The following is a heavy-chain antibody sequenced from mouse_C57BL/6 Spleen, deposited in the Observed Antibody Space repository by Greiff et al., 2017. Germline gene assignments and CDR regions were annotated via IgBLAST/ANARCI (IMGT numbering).Heavy chain of an antibody. CDR1: GYAFTNYL. CDR3: ARNYYGSRFYYFDY. Sequence: VHLVESGAELVRPGTSVKVSCKASGYAFTNYLIEWVKQRPGQGLEWIGVINPGSGGTNYNEKFKGKATLTADKSSSTAYMQLSSLTSEDSAVYYCARNYYGSRFYYFDYWGQGTTLTVSS. V-gene: IGHV1-54*01. CDR2: INPGSGGT. D-gene: IGHD1-1*01. J-gene: IGHJ2*01.